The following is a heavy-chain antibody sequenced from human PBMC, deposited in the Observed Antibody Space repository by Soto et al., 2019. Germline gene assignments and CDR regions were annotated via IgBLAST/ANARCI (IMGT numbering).Heavy chain of an antibody. D-gene: IGHD3-22*01. CDR2: IYPGDSDT. Sequence: GEYLKISCKGSVYSFTSYCIGWVRQMPGKGLEWMWIIYPGDSDTRYSPSFQGQVTISADKSISTAYLQWSSLKASDTAIYYCARLGGPYYYDSSGSLDYWGQGTLVNVSS. J-gene: IGHJ4*02. CDR3: ARLGGPYYYDSSGSLDY. V-gene: IGHV5-51*01. CDR1: VYSFTSYC.